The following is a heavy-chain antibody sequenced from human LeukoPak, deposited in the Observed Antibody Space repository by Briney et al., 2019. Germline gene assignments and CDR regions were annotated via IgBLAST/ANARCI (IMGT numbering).Heavy chain of an antibody. J-gene: IGHJ4*02. CDR3: AKAMVRGVIITVDY. Sequence: GGSLRFSCAASGFTFSSYGMHWVRQAPGKGLEWVAVISYDGSNKYYADSVKGRFTISRDNSKNTLYLQMNSLRAEDTAVYYCAKAMVRGVIITVDYCGQGTLVTVSS. CDR1: GFTFSSYG. D-gene: IGHD3-10*01. V-gene: IGHV3-30*18. CDR2: ISYDGSNK.